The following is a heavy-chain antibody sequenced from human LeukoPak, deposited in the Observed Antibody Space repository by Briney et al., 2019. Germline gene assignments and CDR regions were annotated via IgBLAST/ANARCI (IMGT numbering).Heavy chain of an antibody. Sequence: SGGSLRLSCAASGFTFSNYAMSWVRQAPGKRLEWVSAISGSGGNTYYADSVKGRFTISRDNSKNTLYLQMNSLRAEDTAVYYCARDKRDDLAFDYWGQGTLVTVSS. D-gene: IGHD1-1*01. V-gene: IGHV3-23*01. CDR3: ARDKRDDLAFDY. CDR1: GFTFSNYA. J-gene: IGHJ4*02. CDR2: ISGSGGNT.